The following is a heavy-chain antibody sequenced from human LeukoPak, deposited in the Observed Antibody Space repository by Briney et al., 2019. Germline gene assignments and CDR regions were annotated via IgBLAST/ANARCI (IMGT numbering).Heavy chain of an antibody. D-gene: IGHD3-10*01. CDR1: GFTVSSNY. J-gene: IGHJ4*02. Sequence: GGSLRLSCAASGFTVSSNYMSWVRQAPGRGLEWVSVIYSGGSTYYADSVKGRFTISRDNSKNTLLLQMNSLRAGDTAEYYCARGTVTMVDYWGQGTLVTVSS. CDR2: IYSGGST. CDR3: ARGTVTMVDY. V-gene: IGHV3-66*01.